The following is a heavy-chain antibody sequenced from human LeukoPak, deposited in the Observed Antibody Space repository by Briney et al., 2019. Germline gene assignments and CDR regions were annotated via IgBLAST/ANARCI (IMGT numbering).Heavy chain of an antibody. CDR2: ISSSSSYI. CDR1: GFTFSSYS. Sequence: GGSLRLSCAASGFTFSSYSMNWVRRPPGKGLEWVSSISSSSSYIYYADSVKGRFTISRDNAKNSLYLQMNSLRAEDTAVYYCARVYYYDSSGYPLYFVYWGQGTLVTVSS. V-gene: IGHV3-21*01. J-gene: IGHJ4*02. CDR3: ARVYYYDSSGYPLYFVY. D-gene: IGHD3-22*01.